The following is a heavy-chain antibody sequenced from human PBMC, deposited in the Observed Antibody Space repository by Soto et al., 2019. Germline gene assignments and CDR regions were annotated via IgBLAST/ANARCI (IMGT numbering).Heavy chain of an antibody. D-gene: IGHD3-9*01. Sequence: SETLSLTCTVSGGSTSSSGSYWGWVRQPPGKGLEWIGYIYYSGSTYYNPSLKSRVTISVDTSKNQSSLKLSSVTAADTAVYYCARIDILTGYYRSHYFDYWGQGTLVTSPQ. CDR1: GGSTSSSGSY. CDR2: IYYSGST. CDR3: ARIDILTGYYRSHYFDY. J-gene: IGHJ4*02. V-gene: IGHV4-31*03.